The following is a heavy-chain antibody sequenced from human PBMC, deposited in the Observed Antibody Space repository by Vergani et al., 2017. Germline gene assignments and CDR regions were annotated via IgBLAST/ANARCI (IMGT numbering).Heavy chain of an antibody. CDR2: INHSGST. CDR3: ASSSSYYDSSGYYYGEDYFDY. J-gene: IGHJ4*02. D-gene: IGHD3-22*01. V-gene: IGHV4-34*01. Sequence: QVQLQQWGAGLLKPSETLSLTCAVYGGSFSGYYWSWIRQPPGKGLDWIGEINHSGSTNYNPSLKSRVTISVDTSKNQFSLKLSSVTAADTAVYYCASSSSYYDSSGYYYGEDYFDYWGQGTLVTVSS. CDR1: GGSFSGYY.